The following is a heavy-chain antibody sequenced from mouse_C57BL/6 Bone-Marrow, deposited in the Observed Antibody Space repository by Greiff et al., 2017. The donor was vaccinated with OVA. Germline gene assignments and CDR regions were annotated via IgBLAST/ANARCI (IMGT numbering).Heavy chain of an antibody. CDR1: GYAFTNYL. Sequence: QVQLKQSGAELVRPGTSVKVSCKASGYAFTNYLIEWVKQRPGQGLEWIGVINPGSGGTYYNEKFKGKATLTADKSSSTAYMQLSSLTSEDAAVYIWASGTSWFAYWGQGTLVTVSA. CDR2: INPGSGGT. CDR3: ASGTSWFAY. V-gene: IGHV1-54*01. J-gene: IGHJ3*01. D-gene: IGHD4-1*01.